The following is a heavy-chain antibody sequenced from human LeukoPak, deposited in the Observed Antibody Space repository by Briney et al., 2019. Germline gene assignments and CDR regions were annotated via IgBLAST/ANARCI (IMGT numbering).Heavy chain of an antibody. Sequence: PGESLKISCKGSGYSLTRYWIGWVRQMPGKGLEWMGIIYPLDSDTRYSPSFQGQVTISADKSTNTAYLQWSSLKASDTGRYYCARHPQTYSSGWYLWDYWGQGTLVTVSS. CDR1: GYSLTRYW. D-gene: IGHD6-19*01. CDR3: ARHPQTYSSGWYLWDY. J-gene: IGHJ4*02. V-gene: IGHV5-51*01. CDR2: IYPLDSDT.